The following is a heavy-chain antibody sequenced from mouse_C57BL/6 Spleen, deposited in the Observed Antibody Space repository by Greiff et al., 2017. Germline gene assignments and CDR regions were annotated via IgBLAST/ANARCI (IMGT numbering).Heavy chain of an antibody. CDR2: ISYDGSN. V-gene: IGHV3-6*01. J-gene: IGHJ2*01. Sequence: EVKLMESGPGLVKPSQSLSLTCSVTGYSITSGYYWNWIRQFPGNKLEWMGYISYDGSNNYNPSLKNRISITRDTSKNQFFLKLNSVTTEDTATYYCARGGTTVVGGYFDYWGQGTTLTVSS. CDR3: ARGGTTVVGGYFDY. CDR1: GYSITSGYY. D-gene: IGHD1-1*01.